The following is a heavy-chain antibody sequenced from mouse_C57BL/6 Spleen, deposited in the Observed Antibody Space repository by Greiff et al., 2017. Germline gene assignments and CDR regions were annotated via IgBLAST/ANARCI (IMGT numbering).Heavy chain of an antibody. CDR2: IYPGDGDT. Sequence: QVQLQQSGPELVKPGASVKISCKASGYAFSSSWMNWVKQRPGKGLEWIGRIYPGDGDTNYNGKFKGKATLTADKSSSTAYMQLSSLTSEDSAVYFCATSTMVTTGGADWGQGTLVTVSA. CDR3: ATSTMVTTGGAD. J-gene: IGHJ3*01. D-gene: IGHD2-2*01. V-gene: IGHV1-82*01. CDR1: GYAFSSSW.